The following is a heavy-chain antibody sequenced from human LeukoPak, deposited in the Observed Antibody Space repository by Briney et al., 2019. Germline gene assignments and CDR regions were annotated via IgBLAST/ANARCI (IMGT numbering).Heavy chain of an antibody. D-gene: IGHD2-15*01. CDR3: VKDASGASQYFQY. V-gene: IGHV3-9*03. J-gene: IGHJ1*01. Sequence: PGKSLRLSCAAFGFTFDNYAMHWVRQGPRKGLEWVSSISWNSANIAYADSVKGRFTISRDNAKNSLYLQMNSLRPEDMALYYCVKDASGASQYFQYWGHGTVVTVSS. CDR1: GFTFDNYA. CDR2: ISWNSANI.